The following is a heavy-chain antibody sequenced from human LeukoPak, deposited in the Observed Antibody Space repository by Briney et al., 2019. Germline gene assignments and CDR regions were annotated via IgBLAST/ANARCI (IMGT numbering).Heavy chain of an antibody. J-gene: IGHJ6*03. CDR2: INPKSGGT. V-gene: IGHV1-2*02. CDR1: GYTFSGYY. CDR3: AISGSYYYYYMDV. Sequence: GASVKVSCKASGYTFSGYYMHWVRQAPGQGLEWMGWINPKSGGTNEAQKFHDRVTMTRDTSIRTAYMEVSRLRSDDTAVYYCAISGSYYYYYMDVWGKGTTVTVSS. D-gene: IGHD1-26*01.